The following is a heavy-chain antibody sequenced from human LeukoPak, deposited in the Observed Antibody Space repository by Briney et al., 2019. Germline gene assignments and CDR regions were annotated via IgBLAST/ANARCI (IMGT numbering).Heavy chain of an antibody. Sequence: GGSLRLSCAASGFTFSSYGMHWVRQAPGKGLEWVAVIWYDGSNKYYADSVKGRFTISRDNSKNTLYLQMNSLRAEDTAVYYCARGFWGYYYDSSYDYWGQGTLVTVSS. V-gene: IGHV3-33*01. CDR3: ARGFWGYYYDSSYDY. J-gene: IGHJ4*02. D-gene: IGHD3-22*01. CDR2: IWYDGSNK. CDR1: GFTFSSYG.